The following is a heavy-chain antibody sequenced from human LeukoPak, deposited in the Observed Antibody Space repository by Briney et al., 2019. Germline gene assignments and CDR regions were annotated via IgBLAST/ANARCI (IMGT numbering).Heavy chain of an antibody. V-gene: IGHV3-15*01. CDR3: TTEHTLGKVGAIDY. CDR1: GFTFSNAW. CDR2: IKSKADGETT. J-gene: IGHJ4*02. D-gene: IGHD1-26*01. Sequence: PGGSLRLSCAASGFTFSNAWMSWVRQAPGKGLEWVGRIKSKADGETTDYAAPVKDRFTISRDDSKNTLYLQMNSLKTEVTAVYYCTTEHTLGKVGAIDYWGQGTLVTVSS.